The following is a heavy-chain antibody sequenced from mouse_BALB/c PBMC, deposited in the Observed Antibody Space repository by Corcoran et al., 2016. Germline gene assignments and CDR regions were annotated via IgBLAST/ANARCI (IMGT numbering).Heavy chain of an antibody. J-gene: IGHJ1*01. Sequence: EGQKKKEGEELVKPGASVKLSCTASGFNIKDTYMHWVKQRPEQGLEWIGRIDPANGNTKYDPKFQGKATITADTSSNTAYLQLSSLTSEDTAVYYCANWDWYFDVWGAGTTVTVSS. D-gene: IGHD4-1*01. V-gene: IGHV14-3*02. CDR1: GFNIKDTY. CDR2: IDPANGNT. CDR3: ANWDWYFDV.